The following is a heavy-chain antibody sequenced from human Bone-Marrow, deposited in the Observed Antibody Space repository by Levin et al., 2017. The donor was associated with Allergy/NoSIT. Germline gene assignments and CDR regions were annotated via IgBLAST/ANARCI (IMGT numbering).Heavy chain of an antibody. Sequence: PGASVKVSCKGSGYTFTSYWIGWVRQMPGKGLEWMGLIYPGDSDTRYSPSFQGQVTIPADKSISTAYLQWSSLTTSDTAMYYCASEGVTTAYDAIDIWGQGTMVTVSS. CDR1: GYTFTSYW. CDR3: ASEGVTTAYDAIDI. V-gene: IGHV5-51*03. D-gene: IGHD4-17*01. J-gene: IGHJ3*02. CDR2: IYPGDSDT.